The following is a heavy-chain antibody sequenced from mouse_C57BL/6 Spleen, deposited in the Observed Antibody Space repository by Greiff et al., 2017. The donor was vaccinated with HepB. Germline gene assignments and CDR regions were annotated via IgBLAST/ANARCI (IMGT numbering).Heavy chain of an antibody. J-gene: IGHJ4*01. D-gene: IGHD2-4*01. V-gene: IGHV5-4*01. CDR1: GFTFSSYA. Sequence: EVQLQQSGGGLVKPGGSLKLSCAASGFTFSSYAMSWVRQTPEKRLEWVATISDGGSYTYYPDNVKGRFTISRDNAKNNLYLQMSHLKSEDTAMYYCARDQGLRRYYAMDYWGQGTSVTVSS. CDR3: ARDQGLRRYYAMDY. CDR2: ISDGGSYT.